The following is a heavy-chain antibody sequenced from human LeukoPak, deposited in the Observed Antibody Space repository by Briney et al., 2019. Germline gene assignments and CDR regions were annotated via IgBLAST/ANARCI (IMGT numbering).Heavy chain of an antibody. D-gene: IGHD3-22*01. CDR3: ASFGDYYDSSGYYGGYYFDY. V-gene: IGHV3-7*01. Sequence: PGGSLRLSCAASGFTFSSYWMSWVRQAPGKGLEWVANINQDGSEKYYVDSVKGRFTISRDNAKNSLYLQMNSLRAEDTAVYYCASFGDYYDSSGYYGGYYFDYWGQGTLVTVPS. CDR1: GFTFSSYW. J-gene: IGHJ4*02. CDR2: INQDGSEK.